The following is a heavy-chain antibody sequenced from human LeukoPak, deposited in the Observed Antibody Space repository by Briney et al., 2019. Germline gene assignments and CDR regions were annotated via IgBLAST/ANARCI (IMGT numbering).Heavy chain of an antibody. CDR1: GGSISSYY. CDR2: IYYSGST. Sequence: SETLSLTCTVSGGSISSYYWSWIRQPPGKGLEWIGYIYYSGSTNYNPSLKSRVTISVDTSKNQFSLKLSSVTAADTAVYYCARLPAEFAVAGRYYFDYWGQGTLVTVSS. D-gene: IGHD6-19*01. J-gene: IGHJ4*02. CDR3: ARLPAEFAVAGRYYFDY. V-gene: IGHV4-59*08.